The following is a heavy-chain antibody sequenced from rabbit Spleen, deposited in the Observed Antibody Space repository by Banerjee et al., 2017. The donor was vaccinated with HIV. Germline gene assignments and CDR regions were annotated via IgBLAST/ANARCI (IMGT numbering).Heavy chain of an antibody. Sequence: QQQLEESGGGLVKPEGSLTLTCKASGVSFSANSYMCWVRQAPGKGLEWIACIETGSSDFTYFASWAKGRFTISKTSSTTVTLQMTSLTAADTATYFCARMAGSYPSYFNLWGPGTLVTVS. CDR2: IETGSSDFT. CDR1: GVSFSANSY. CDR3: ARMAGSYPSYFNL. D-gene: IGHD5-1*01. J-gene: IGHJ4*01. V-gene: IGHV1S45*01.